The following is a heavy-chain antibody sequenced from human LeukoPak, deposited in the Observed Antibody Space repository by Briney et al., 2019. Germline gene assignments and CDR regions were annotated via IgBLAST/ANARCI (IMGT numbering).Heavy chain of an antibody. CDR2: IRYDGSNK. Sequence: GGSLRLSCAASGFTFSSYDMHWVRQAPGKGLEWVAFIRYDGSNKYYADSVKGRFTISRDNSKNTLYLQMNSLRAEDTAVYYCAKDGRAATYYFDYWGQGTLVTVSS. CDR3: AKDGRAATYYFDY. J-gene: IGHJ4*02. D-gene: IGHD2-15*01. V-gene: IGHV3-30*02. CDR1: GFTFSSYD.